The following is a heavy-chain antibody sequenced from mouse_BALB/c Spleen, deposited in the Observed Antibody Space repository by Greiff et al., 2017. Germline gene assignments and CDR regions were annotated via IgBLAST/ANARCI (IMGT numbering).Heavy chain of an antibody. CDR2: IWGDGST. V-gene: IGHV2-6-7*01. D-gene: IGHD2-10*01. CDR3: ARAYYGNSRDWYFDV. Sequence: QVQLQQSGPGLVAPSQSLSITCTVSGFSLTGYGVNWVRQPPGKGLEWLGMIWGDGSTDYNSALKSRLSISKDNSKSQVFLKMNSLQTDDTARYYCARAYYGNSRDWYFDVWGAGTTVTVSS. CDR1: GFSLTGYG. J-gene: IGHJ1*01.